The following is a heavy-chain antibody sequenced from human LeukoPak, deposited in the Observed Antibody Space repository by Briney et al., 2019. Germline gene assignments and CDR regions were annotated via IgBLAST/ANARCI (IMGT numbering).Heavy chain of an antibody. J-gene: IGHJ4*02. D-gene: IGHD3-3*01. CDR2: IKEDGSEK. CDR1: GFTFGSFW. V-gene: IGHV3-7*05. Sequence: GESLRLSCAASGFTFGSFWMTWVRQAPGKGLEWVANIKEDGSEKYYVDSVKGRFTISRDNAKNSLYLQMDSLRAEDTAVYYCARGSGIDYWGQGTLVTVSS. CDR3: ARGSGIDY.